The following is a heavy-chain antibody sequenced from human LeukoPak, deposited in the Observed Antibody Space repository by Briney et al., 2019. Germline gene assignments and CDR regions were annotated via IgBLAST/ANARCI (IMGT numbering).Heavy chain of an antibody. CDR2: INSDGSVT. V-gene: IGHV3-74*01. D-gene: IGHD1-26*01. CDR3: ARDRGALDY. J-gene: IGHJ4*02. CDR1: GFTFTNYW. Sequence: GGSLRLSCAASGFTFTNYWMHWVGQAPGEGLVWVSRINSDGSVTRYADSVKGRFTISRDNAKNTVFLQMNSLRTEDTAVYYCARDRGALDYWGQGTLVTVSS.